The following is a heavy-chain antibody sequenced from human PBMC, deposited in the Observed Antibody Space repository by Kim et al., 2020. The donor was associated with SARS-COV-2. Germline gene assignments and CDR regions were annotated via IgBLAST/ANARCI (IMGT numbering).Heavy chain of an antibody. V-gene: IGHV3-7*03. J-gene: IGHJ4*02. CDR1: GFTFSSYW. Sequence: GGSLRLSCAASGFTFSSYWMSWVRQAPGKGLEWVANIKQDGSEKYYVDSVKGRFTISRDNAKNSLYLQMNSLRAEDTAVYYCARGRVYYDILTGYYIEYYFDYWGQGTLVTVSS. CDR2: IKQDGSEK. D-gene: IGHD3-9*01. CDR3: ARGRVYYDILTGYYIEYYFDY.